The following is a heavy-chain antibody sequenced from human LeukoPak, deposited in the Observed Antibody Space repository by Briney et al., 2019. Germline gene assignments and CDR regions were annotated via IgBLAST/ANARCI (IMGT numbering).Heavy chain of an antibody. D-gene: IGHD2-15*01. V-gene: IGHV1-69*13. J-gene: IGHJ4*02. CDR2: IIPIFGTA. CDR1: GGTFSSYA. CDR3: ARGQDLEPYCSGGSCYSPFDY. Sequence: ASVKVSCKASGGTFSSYAISWVRQAPGQGLEWMGGIIPIFGTANYAQKFQGRVTITADESTSTACMELSSLRSEDTAVYYCARGQDLEPYCSGGSCYSPFDYWGQGTLVTVSS.